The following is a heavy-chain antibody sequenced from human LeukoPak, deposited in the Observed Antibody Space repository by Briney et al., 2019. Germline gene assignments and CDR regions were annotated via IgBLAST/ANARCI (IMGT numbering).Heavy chain of an antibody. CDR2: IYSGGST. CDR3: ARDNGSSWLTQFDY. V-gene: IGHV3-66*01. J-gene: IGHJ4*02. D-gene: IGHD6-13*01. Sequence: GGSLRLSCAASGFTVSSNYMSWVRQAPGKGLEWVSVIYSGGSTYYADSVKGRFTISRDNSKNTLYLQMNSLRAEDAAVYYCARDNGSSWLTQFDYWGQGTLVTVSS. CDR1: GFTVSSNY.